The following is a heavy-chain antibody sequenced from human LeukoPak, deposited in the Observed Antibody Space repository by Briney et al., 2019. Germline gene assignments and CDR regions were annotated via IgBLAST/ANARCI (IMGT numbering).Heavy chain of an antibody. CDR2: INPNSGGT. CDR1: GYTFTGYY. CDR3: ARAWIAVAGPGTSDY. V-gene: IGHV1-2*02. Sequence: GASVKVSCKASGYTFTGYYMHWVRQAPGQGLEWMGWINPNSGGTNYAQKFQGRVTMTRDTSTSTAYMEVRSLRSDDTAVYYCARAWIAVAGPGTSDYWGQGTLVMVSS. D-gene: IGHD6-19*01. J-gene: IGHJ4*02.